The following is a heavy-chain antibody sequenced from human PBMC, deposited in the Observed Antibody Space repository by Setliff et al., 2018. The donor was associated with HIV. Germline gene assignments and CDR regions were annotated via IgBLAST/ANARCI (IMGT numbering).Heavy chain of an antibody. J-gene: IGHJ3*02. D-gene: IGHD4-17*01. CDR1: GYTFTNYA. CDR3: ARDSPTGAFDI. Sequence: ASVKVSCKASGYTFTNYAINWVRQAPGQGLEWMGWINTNTGNPTYAQGFTGRFVFSLDTSVSTAYLQISSLKAEDTAVYYCARDSPTGAFDIWGQGTMVTVSS. CDR2: INTNTGNP. V-gene: IGHV7-4-1*02.